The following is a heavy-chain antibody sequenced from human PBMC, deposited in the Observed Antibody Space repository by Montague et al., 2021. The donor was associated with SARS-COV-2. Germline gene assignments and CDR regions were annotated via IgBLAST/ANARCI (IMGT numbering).Heavy chain of an antibody. Sequence: SETLSLTCTVSGDSMNNYYWSWIRQPPGKGLEWIGHINYSGSTHYNPSLKSRVTLSEDTSKNQFSLRLTSVTAADTAMYFCARAPIYRSRWYDYFDYWGQGTLVTVSS. V-gene: IGHV4-59*01. CDR3: ARAPIYRSRWYDYFDY. D-gene: IGHD6-13*01. CDR1: GDSMNNYY. J-gene: IGHJ4*02. CDR2: INYSGST.